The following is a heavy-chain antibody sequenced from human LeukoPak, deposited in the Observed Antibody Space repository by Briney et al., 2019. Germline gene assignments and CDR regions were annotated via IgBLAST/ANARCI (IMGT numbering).Heavy chain of an antibody. V-gene: IGHV3-74*01. CDR1: GFTFSRDW. D-gene: IGHD3-16*01. CDR2: IDSDDGST. Sequence: GGSLRLSCAASGFTFSRDWMHWVRQVPGKGLVWVSRIDSDDGSTSYADSVRGRFTISRDNAKKTLYLQMNGLRAEDTAVYNCAREDPYLTWGQGTLVTVSS. J-gene: IGHJ5*02. CDR3: AREDPYLT.